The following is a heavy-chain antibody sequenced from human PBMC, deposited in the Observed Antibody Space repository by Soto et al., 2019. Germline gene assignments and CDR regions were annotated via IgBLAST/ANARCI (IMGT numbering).Heavy chain of an antibody. D-gene: IGHD3-16*01. CDR2: ISGDNGNT. V-gene: IGHV1-18*01. CDR3: EREGEMPYYYDGLDV. J-gene: IGHJ6*02. CDR1: GYTFTTYG. Sequence: QVQLVQSGAEVRKPGASVKVSCKASGYTFTTYGISWVRQAPGQGLEWMGWISGDNGNTRYAQKFQGRVTMTTDTSTSTGYTDLRSLRSDDTAVYYCEREGEMPYYYDGLDVWGQGTTVTVSS.